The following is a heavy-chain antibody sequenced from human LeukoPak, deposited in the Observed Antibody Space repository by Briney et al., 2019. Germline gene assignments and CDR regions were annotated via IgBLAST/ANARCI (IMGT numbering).Heavy chain of an antibody. V-gene: IGHV4-39*07. CDR2: IYYSGTT. CDR3: ARLGYCSSTSCQENDY. CDR1: GGSISSSSYY. J-gene: IGHJ4*02. Sequence: SETLSLTCTVSGGSISSSSYYWGWIRQPPGKGLEWIGSIYYSGTTYYNPSLKSRVTISVDTSKNQFSLKLSSVTAADTAVYYCARLGYCSSTSCQENDYWGQGTLVTVSS. D-gene: IGHD2-2*01.